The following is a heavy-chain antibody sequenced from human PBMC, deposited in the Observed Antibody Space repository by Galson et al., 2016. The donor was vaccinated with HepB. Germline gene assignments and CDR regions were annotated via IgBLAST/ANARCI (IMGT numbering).Heavy chain of an antibody. CDR3: AKADRRSYPRYFDS. CDR1: GFTFNNYA. V-gene: IGHV3-23*01. Sequence: SLRLSCAASGFTFNNYAMSWVRQAPGKGLEWVSSFSGLIGTTYYADSGRGRFTISRDNSKNTPFLQMNSLRVEDTALYYCAKADRRSYPRYFDSWGQGTLVTVSS. J-gene: IGHJ4*02. CDR2: FSGLIGTT.